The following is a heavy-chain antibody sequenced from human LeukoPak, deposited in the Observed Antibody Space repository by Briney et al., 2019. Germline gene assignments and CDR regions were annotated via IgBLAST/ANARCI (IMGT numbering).Heavy chain of an antibody. J-gene: IGHJ4*02. D-gene: IGHD3-22*01. Sequence: GGSLRISCAASGFTFDDYAMHWVRQAPGKGLEWVSGISWNSGSIGYADSVKGRFTISRDNAKNSLYLQMNSLRAEDTALYYCAKAGYYDSSVLLSWGQGTLVTVSS. V-gene: IGHV3-9*01. CDR1: GFTFDDYA. CDR3: AKAGYYDSSVLLS. CDR2: ISWNSGSI.